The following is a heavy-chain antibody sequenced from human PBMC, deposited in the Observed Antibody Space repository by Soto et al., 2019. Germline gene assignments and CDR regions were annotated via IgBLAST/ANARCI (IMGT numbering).Heavy chain of an antibody. V-gene: IGHV3-48*01. Sequence: GGSLRRSCAASGFIYTSYSMNWVRQAPGKGPEWVSYISASSGVVYYADSVKGRFTISRDNAQNSLFLQMNNLRAEDTAVYYCARGQYHHYYIEVWDKGTTVTISS. CDR1: GFIYTSYS. J-gene: IGHJ6*03. CDR3: ARGQYHHYYIEV. CDR2: ISASSGVV.